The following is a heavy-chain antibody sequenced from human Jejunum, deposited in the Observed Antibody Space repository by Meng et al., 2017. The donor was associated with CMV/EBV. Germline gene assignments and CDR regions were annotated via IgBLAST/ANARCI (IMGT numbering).Heavy chain of an antibody. D-gene: IGHD3-16*01. CDR3: GRDSMKGGGFDY. Sequence: EFISKDPDMAWFRQPPGKGLGWVSGIKNEFNGYITEYAASVGGRFTISRDDSKNSLYLEVKSLKTEDTAVYYCGRDSMKGGGFDYWGQGVLVTVSS. V-gene: IGHV3-72*01. J-gene: IGHJ4*02. CDR1: EFISKDPD. CDR2: IKNEFNGYIT.